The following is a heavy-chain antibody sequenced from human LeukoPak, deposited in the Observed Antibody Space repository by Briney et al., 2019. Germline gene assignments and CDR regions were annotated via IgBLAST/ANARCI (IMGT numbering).Heavy chain of an antibody. V-gene: IGHV4-39*07. Sequence: SETLSLTCAVSGGSISSSSYYWGWIRQPPGKGLEWIGSIYYSGSTYYNPSLKSRVTISVDTSKNQFSLKLSSVTAADTAVYYCARSGISGYYSWAYYYYYYMDVWGKGTTVTVSS. CDR3: ARSGISGYYSWAYYYYYYMDV. J-gene: IGHJ6*03. D-gene: IGHD3-22*01. CDR2: IYYSGST. CDR1: GGSISSSSYY.